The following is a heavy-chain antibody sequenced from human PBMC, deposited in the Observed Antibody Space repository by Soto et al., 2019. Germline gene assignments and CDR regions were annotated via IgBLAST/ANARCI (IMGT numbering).Heavy chain of an antibody. J-gene: IGHJ4*02. V-gene: IGHV4-59*01. Sequence: QVQLQESGPGLVKPSETLSLICTVSGDSISGYYWTWIRQPPGKGLEWIGYIYYSGSTNYSPSLKSRVTISVDTSKNQFSLKLSSVTAADTAVYYCARQYGSGSYYFTYWGQGTLVTVSS. CDR1: GDSISGYY. CDR2: IYYSGST. D-gene: IGHD3-10*01. CDR3: ARQYGSGSYYFTY.